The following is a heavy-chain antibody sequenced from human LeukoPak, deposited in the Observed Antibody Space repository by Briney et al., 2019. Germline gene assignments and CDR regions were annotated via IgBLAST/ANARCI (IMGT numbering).Heavy chain of an antibody. CDR2: ISGSGGST. J-gene: IGHJ6*02. CDR3: ASGPPGVVVEKPPEYYYYGMDV. V-gene: IGHV3-23*01. Sequence: GGSLRLSCAASGFTFSSYAMSWVRQAPGKGLEWVSAISGSGGSTYYADSVKGRFTISRDNSKDTLYLQMNSLRAEDTAVYYCASGPPGVVVEKPPEYYYYGMDVWGQGTSVTVSS. CDR1: GFTFSSYA. D-gene: IGHD2-2*01.